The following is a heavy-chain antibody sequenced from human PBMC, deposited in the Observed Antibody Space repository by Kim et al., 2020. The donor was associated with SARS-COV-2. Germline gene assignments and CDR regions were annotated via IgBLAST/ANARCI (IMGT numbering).Heavy chain of an antibody. Sequence: SETLSLTCTVSGDSISSSSYYWGWIRQPPGKGLEWTGNIYYSGTTYYNPSLKSRVTVSVDTSKNQFSLHLTSVTAADAAVYYCSRGCRFNFDSWGQGTLV. CDR2: IYYSGTT. CDR3: SRGCRFNFDS. J-gene: IGHJ4*02. CDR1: GDSISSSSYY. V-gene: IGHV4-39*07. D-gene: IGHD2-8*01.